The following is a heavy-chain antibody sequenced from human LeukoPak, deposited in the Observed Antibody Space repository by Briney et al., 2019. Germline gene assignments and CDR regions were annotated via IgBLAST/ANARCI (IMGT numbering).Heavy chain of an antibody. V-gene: IGHV3-53*01. CDR1: GFTVSSNY. CDR3: ARDLIGGKFDY. J-gene: IGHJ4*02. Sequence: PGGSLRLSCAASGFTVSSNYMSWVRQAPGKGLERVSVIYSGGSTYYADSVKGRFTISRDNSKNTVYLQMKSLRAEDTAVYYCARDLIGGKFDYWGQGTLVTASS. CDR2: IYSGGST. D-gene: IGHD4-23*01.